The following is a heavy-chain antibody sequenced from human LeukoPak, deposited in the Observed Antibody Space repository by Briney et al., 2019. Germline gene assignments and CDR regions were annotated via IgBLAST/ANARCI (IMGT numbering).Heavy chain of an antibody. V-gene: IGHV1-69*05. Sequence: SVKVSCKASGYTFTSYDINWVRQAPGQGLEWMRGIIAFFGTSNYAQKFQGRVTITKDKSTSTAYMELRSLRSDDTAVYYCARDAKLLSFDYWGQGTLVTVSS. CDR2: IIAFFGTS. D-gene: IGHD2-2*01. CDR1: GYTFTSYD. CDR3: ARDAKLLSFDY. J-gene: IGHJ4*02.